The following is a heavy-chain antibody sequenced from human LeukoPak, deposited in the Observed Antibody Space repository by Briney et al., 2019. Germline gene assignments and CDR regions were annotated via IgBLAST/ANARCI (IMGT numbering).Heavy chain of an antibody. D-gene: IGHD5-12*01. Sequence: ASVKVSCKASGYTFTSYGISWVRQAPGQGLEWMGWISAYNGNTNYAQKLQGRVTMTTDTSTSTAYMELRSLRSDDTAVYYRARTTGPGYSGYDFGYWGQGTLVTVSS. J-gene: IGHJ4*02. CDR1: GYTFTSYG. CDR3: ARTTGPGYSGYDFGY. V-gene: IGHV1-18*01. CDR2: ISAYNGNT.